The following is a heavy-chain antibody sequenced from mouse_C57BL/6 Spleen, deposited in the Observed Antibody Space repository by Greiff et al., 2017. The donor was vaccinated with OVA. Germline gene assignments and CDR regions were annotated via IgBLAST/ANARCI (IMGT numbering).Heavy chain of an antibody. D-gene: IGHD2-4*01. Sequence: EVMLVESGGGLVQPGGSLKLSCAASGFTFSDYYMYWVRQTPEKRLEWVAYISNGGGSTYYPDTVKGRFTISRDNAKNTLYLQMSRLKSEDTAMYYCARHADYDYDVRYFDVWGTGTTVTVSS. CDR3: ARHADYDYDVRYFDV. J-gene: IGHJ1*03. V-gene: IGHV5-12*01. CDR2: ISNGGGST. CDR1: GFTFSDYY.